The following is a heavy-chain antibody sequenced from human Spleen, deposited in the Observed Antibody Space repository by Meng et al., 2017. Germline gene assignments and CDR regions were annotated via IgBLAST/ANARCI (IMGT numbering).Heavy chain of an antibody. V-gene: IGHV6-1*01. CDR3: ARQEGAFDY. CDR1: GDSVSSNSAA. D-gene: IGHD3-16*01. Sequence: QIQLQQSGPGLVTPSETLSLTCAISGDSVSSNSAAWNSLRQSPSRGLQWLGRTYYRSKWYDDYAVSVKSRITITPDTSKNQFSLQLNSVTPEDTAVYYCARQEGAFDYWGQGTLVTVSS. CDR2: TYYRSKWYD. J-gene: IGHJ4*02.